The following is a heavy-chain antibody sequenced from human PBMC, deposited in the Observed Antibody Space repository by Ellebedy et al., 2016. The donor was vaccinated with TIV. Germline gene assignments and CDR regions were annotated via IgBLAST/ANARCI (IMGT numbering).Heavy chain of an antibody. V-gene: IGHV4-59*01. Sequence: SETLSLXXTVSGGSISSYYWSWIRQPPGKGLEWIGYIYYSGSTNYNPSLKSRVTISVDTSKNQFSLKLSSVTAADTAVYYCARDKARSAEENYYDSSGYYYHAFDIWGQGTMVTVSS. CDR1: GGSISSYY. D-gene: IGHD3-22*01. CDR2: IYYSGST. J-gene: IGHJ3*02. CDR3: ARDKARSAEENYYDSSGYYYHAFDI.